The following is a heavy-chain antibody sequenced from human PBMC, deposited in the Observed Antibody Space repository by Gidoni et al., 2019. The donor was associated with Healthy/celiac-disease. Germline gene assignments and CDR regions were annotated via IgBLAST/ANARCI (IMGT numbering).Heavy chain of an antibody. V-gene: IGHV3-23*01. CDR2: ISGSGGST. D-gene: IGHD4-4*01. CDR3: AKALIFHYKGWH. CDR1: GFTFSSYA. J-gene: IGHJ4*02. Sequence: EVQLLESGGGLVQPGGSLRLSCAASGFTFSSYAMCWVRQAQGKGLEWVSAISGSGGSTYYADSVKGRFTISRDNSKNTLYLQMNSLRAEDTAVYYCAKALIFHYKGWHWGQGTLVTVSS.